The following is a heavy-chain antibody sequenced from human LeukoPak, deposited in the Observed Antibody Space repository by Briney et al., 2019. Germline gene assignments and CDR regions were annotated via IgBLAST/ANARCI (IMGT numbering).Heavy chain of an antibody. J-gene: IGHJ5*02. Sequence: GGSLRLSCAASGFTFSAYSMNWVRLAPGKGLEWVSYINSSSGRIYYADSVKGRFTISRDNTKKSLYLQMNSLRAEDTAMYYCAREYEVNDWFEPGGQGTVVTVPS. CDR2: INSSSGRI. V-gene: IGHV3-48*04. CDR1: GFTFSAYS. D-gene: IGHD1-1*01. CDR3: AREYEVNDWFEP.